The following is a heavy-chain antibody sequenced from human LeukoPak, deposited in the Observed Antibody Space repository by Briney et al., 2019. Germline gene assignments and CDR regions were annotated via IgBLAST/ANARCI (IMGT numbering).Heavy chain of an antibody. CDR2: IYYSGST. V-gene: IGHV4-59*01. Sequence: SETLSLTCTVSGGSISSYYWSWIRQPPGKGLEWIGYIYYSGSTNYNPSLKSRVTISVDTSKNQFSLKLSSVTAADTAVYYCARVVWDSNPGPAFDIWGQGTMVTVSS. CDR1: GGSISSYY. J-gene: IGHJ3*02. D-gene: IGHD3-22*01. CDR3: ARVVWDSNPGPAFDI.